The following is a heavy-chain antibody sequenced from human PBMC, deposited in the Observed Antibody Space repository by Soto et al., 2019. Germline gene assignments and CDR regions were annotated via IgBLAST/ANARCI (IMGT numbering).Heavy chain of an antibody. J-gene: IGHJ6*03. V-gene: IGHV4-31*03. Sequence: QVQLQESGPGLVKPSQTLSLTCTVSGGSISSGGYYWSWIRQHPGKGLEWIGYIYYSGSTYYNPSLKSRVTISVDTSKNQFSLKLSSVTAADTAVYYCARGASMSGWYMVGVYYYYMDVWGKGTTVTVSS. D-gene: IGHD6-19*01. CDR3: ARGASMSGWYMVGVYYYYMDV. CDR1: GGSISSGGYY. CDR2: IYYSGST.